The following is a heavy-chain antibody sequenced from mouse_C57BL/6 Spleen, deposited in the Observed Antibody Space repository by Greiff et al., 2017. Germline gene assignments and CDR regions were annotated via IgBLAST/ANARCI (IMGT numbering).Heavy chain of an antibody. CDR1: GYTFTSYG. Sequence: QVQLQQSGAELARPGASVKLSCKASGYTFTSYGISWVKQRTGQGLEWIGEIYPRSGNTYYNEKFKGKATLTADKSSSTAYMELRSLTSEDSAVYFCARAEDSYYFDYWGQGTTLTVSS. V-gene: IGHV1-81*01. CDR2: IYPRSGNT. J-gene: IGHJ2*01. CDR3: ARAEDSYYFDY.